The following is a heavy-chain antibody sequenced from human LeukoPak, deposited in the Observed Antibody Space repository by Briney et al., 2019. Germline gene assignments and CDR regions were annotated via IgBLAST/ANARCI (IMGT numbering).Heavy chain of an antibody. CDR1: GFIFSNYA. CDR3: AREGPGDWTYGYD. J-gene: IGHJ4*02. CDR2: LSGSGGSA. D-gene: IGHD5-18*01. V-gene: IGHV3-23*01. Sequence: GGSLRLSCAASGFIFSNYAMTWVRQAPGKGLEWVSTLSGSGGSAFHADSVKGRFTISRGNAKNSLYLQMNSLRDEDTALYYCAREGPGDWTYGYDWGQGTLVTVSS.